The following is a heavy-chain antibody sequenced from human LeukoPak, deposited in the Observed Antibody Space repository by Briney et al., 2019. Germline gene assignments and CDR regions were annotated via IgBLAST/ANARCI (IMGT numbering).Heavy chain of an antibody. Sequence: SETLSLTCTVSGGSISGSYWSWLRQPAGKGLEWIGRISSSGSANYNPSLKSRVTMSIDTSKNQFSLKLSTVTAADTAVHYCAKGPSGSYGFDYWGPGTQVTVSS. CDR1: GGSISGSY. CDR2: ISSSGSA. J-gene: IGHJ4*02. V-gene: IGHV4-4*07. D-gene: IGHD6-19*01. CDR3: AKGPSGSYGFDY.